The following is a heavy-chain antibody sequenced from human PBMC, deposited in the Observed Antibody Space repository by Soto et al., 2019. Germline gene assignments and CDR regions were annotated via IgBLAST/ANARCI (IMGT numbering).Heavy chain of an antibody. J-gene: IGHJ4*02. Sequence: GGSLRLSCTASGFSFNTYSMNWVRQAPGKGLEWISYISSDSKTIDYSDSVKGRFTISRDNARNSLYLQMKSLRAEDTAVYYCARDRFGRFQRSGGACYDFWGQGTRVTVSS. CDR1: GFSFNTYS. CDR2: ISSDSKTI. CDR3: ARDRFGRFQRSGGACYDF. V-gene: IGHV3-48*01. D-gene: IGHD2-15*01.